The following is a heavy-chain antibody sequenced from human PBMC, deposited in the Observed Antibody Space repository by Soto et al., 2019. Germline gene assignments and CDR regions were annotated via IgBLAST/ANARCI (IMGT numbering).Heavy chain of an antibody. D-gene: IGHD3-10*01. Sequence: SVKVSCKASGGTFSSYAISWVRQAPGQGLEWMGWIIPIFGTANYSQKFQGRVTITGDKSTSTAYMELSSLRSEDTAVYYCATGIWFGELLEGMDVWGQGTTVTVAS. CDR2: IIPIFGTA. V-gene: IGHV1-69*06. CDR1: GGTFSSYA. J-gene: IGHJ6*02. CDR3: ATGIWFGELLEGMDV.